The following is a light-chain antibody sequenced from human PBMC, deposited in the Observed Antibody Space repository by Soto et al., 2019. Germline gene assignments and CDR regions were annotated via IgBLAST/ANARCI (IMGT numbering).Light chain of an antibody. CDR1: QSLLLSNGKTY. V-gene: IGKV2D-29*01. CDR2: EVS. Sequence: DIVMTQTPLSLSVTPGQPASISRKSSQSLLLSNGKTYLFWFLQRPGHPPQLLIYEVSNRFSGVPDRFSGSGSGTDFTLKISRVEAEDVGVYYCMQSLQFPLTFGGGTKVEIK. CDR3: MQSLQFPLT. J-gene: IGKJ4*01.